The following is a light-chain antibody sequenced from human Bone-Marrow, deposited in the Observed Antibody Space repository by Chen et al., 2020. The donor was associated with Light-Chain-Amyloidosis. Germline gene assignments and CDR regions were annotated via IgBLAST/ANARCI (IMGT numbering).Light chain of an antibody. Sequence: EIVFPQSPGTLSLAQGEGANLSCRASQTISSNYLTWYQQKFGQAPRLLIYGSSSRATGIPDRLTGSESGTYFTLTINRLEPEDFAMYYCQQYGTSPLTFGGGTKVEIK. J-gene: IGKJ4*01. CDR3: QQYGTSPLT. CDR2: GSS. CDR1: QTISSNY. V-gene: IGKV3-20*01.